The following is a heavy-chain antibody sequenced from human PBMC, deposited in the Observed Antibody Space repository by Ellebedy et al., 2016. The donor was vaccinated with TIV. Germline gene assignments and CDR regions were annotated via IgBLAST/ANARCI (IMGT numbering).Heavy chain of an antibody. D-gene: IGHD3-3*01. CDR3: ARAGGGFLRWLSQDYFDY. V-gene: IGHV3-11*06. CDR2: ISGSRTYT. J-gene: IGHJ4*02. CDR1: GFTFRDYY. Sequence: PGGSLRLSCAAPGFTFRDYYMSWIRQAPGKGREWVSYISGSRTYTNCADSVKGRFTISRDNDKNSLFLQMNSLRAEDTAVYNCARAGGGFLRWLSQDYFDYWGQGTLVTVSS.